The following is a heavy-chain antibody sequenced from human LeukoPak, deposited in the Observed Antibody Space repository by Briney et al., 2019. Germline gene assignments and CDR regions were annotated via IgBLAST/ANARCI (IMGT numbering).Heavy chain of an antibody. J-gene: IGHJ4*02. Sequence: GGSLRLSCAASGFTFSSYSMNWVRQAPGKGLEWVSSISSSSSYIYYADSVKGRFTISRDNAKNSLYLQMNSLGAEDTAVYYCAGSSSNRFFVYDYWGQGTLVTVSS. CDR2: ISSSSSYI. CDR3: AGSSSNRFFVYDY. CDR1: GFTFSSYS. D-gene: IGHD6-6*01. V-gene: IGHV3-21*01.